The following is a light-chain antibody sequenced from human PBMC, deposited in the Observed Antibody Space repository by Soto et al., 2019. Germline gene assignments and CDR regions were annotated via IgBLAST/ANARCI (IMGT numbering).Light chain of an antibody. CDR2: EVS. J-gene: IGLJ1*01. Sequence: QSVLTQPASVSGSPGQSMTISCTGTSSDVGGYNYVSWYQQHPGKAPKLMIYEVSNRPSGVSNRFSGSKSGNTASLTISGLQAEDEADYYCSSYTSSYTYVFGTGTKVTVL. CDR1: SSDVGGYNY. CDR3: SSYTSSYTYV. V-gene: IGLV2-14*01.